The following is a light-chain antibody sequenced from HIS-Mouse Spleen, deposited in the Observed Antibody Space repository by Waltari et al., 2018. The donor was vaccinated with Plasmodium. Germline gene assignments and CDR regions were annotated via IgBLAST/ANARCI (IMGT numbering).Light chain of an antibody. CDR2: KDS. V-gene: IGLV3-25*03. Sequence: SYELTQPPSVSVSPGQTARTTCSGDALPNKYAYWYQQKPGQAPVLVIYKDSERPSGIPERFSGSSSGTTVTLTSSGVQAEDEADYYCQSADSSGTYRVFGGGTKLTVL. CDR1: ALPNKY. CDR3: QSADSSGTYRV. J-gene: IGLJ2*01.